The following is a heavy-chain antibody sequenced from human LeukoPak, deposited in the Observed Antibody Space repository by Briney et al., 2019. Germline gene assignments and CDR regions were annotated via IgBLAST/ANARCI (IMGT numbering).Heavy chain of an antibody. V-gene: IGHV1-46*01. D-gene: IGHD3-22*01. CDR2: INPSGGST. CDR3: ARVMCYDSSGYETIDY. Sequence: GASVKVSCKASGYTFTSYYMHWVRQAPGQGLEWMGIINPSGGSTSYAQKFQGRVTMTRDMSTSTVYMELSSLRSEDTAVYYCARVMCYDSSGYETIDYWGQGTLVTVSS. J-gene: IGHJ4*02. CDR1: GYTFTSYY.